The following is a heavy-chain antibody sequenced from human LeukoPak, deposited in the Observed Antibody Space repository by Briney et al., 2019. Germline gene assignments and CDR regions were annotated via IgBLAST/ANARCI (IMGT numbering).Heavy chain of an antibody. CDR1: GYSFTGYY. Sequence: GASVKVSCKASGYSFTGYYMHWVRQAPGQGLEWMGWINRNSGGTKYAQKFQGRVTMTGDMSISTAYMELSRLRSDDTAVYYCARDVLEWFHRGDAFDIWGQGTMVTVSS. CDR3: ARDVLEWFHRGDAFDI. D-gene: IGHD3-3*01. V-gene: IGHV1-2*02. J-gene: IGHJ3*02. CDR2: INRNSGGT.